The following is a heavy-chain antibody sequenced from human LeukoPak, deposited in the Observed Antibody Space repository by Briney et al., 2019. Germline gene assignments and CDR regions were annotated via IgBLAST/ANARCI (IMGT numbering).Heavy chain of an antibody. CDR1: DYTFTNYG. Sequence: GASVKVSCKASDYTFTNYGIVWVRQAPGQGLEWMGWVSAYNGNTNYAQKLQGRVTMTTDTSTSTGYMELRSLRSDDTAVYYCARAGTPAAVGDYWGQGTRVTVSS. V-gene: IGHV1-18*01. J-gene: IGHJ4*02. CDR2: VSAYNGNT. D-gene: IGHD1-14*01. CDR3: ARAGTPAAVGDY.